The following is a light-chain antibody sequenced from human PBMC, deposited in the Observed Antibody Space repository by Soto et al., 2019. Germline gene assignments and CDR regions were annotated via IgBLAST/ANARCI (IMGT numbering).Light chain of an antibody. J-gene: IGKJ1*01. CDR2: WAS. CDR3: QQYYTNSWS. CDR1: QSVLYSPNNKNY. Sequence: DILMTQSPDYLAVSLGERATINCKSSQSVLYSPNNKNYLAWYQHKPGQPPKMLIYWASIRESGVPDRFSGSGSGTDFTLTISSLQSEDVAVYYCQQYYTNSWSFGQGTKVAIK. V-gene: IGKV4-1*01.